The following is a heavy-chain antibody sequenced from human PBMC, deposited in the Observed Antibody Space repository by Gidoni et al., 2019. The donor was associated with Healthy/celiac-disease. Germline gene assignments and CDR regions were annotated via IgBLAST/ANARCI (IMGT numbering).Heavy chain of an antibody. D-gene: IGHD3-22*01. Sequence: QLQLQASGPGLVTPSATLSLTCTVSGGSISSSSYYWGWVRQPPGKGLEWIGSIYYSGSTYYNPSLKSRVTISVDTSKNQFSLKLSSVTAADTAVYYCARHPDSSGLNWFDPWGQGTLVTVSS. CDR2: IYYSGST. CDR1: GGSISSSSYY. CDR3: ARHPDSSGLNWFDP. J-gene: IGHJ5*02. V-gene: IGHV4-39*01.